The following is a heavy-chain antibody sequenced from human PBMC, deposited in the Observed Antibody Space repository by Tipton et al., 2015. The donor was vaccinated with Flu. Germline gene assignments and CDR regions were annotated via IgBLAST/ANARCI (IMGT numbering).Heavy chain of an antibody. CDR3: ARRIIAVPRFDP. CDR2: IYYSGST. Sequence: TLSLTCTVSGGSISSSSYYWGWIRQPPGKGLEWIGSIYYSGSTYYNPSLKSRVTISVDTSKNQFSLKLSSVTAADTAVYYCARRIIAVPRFDPWGQGTLVTVSS. V-gene: IGHV4-39*01. D-gene: IGHD6-19*01. J-gene: IGHJ5*02. CDR1: GGSISSSSYY.